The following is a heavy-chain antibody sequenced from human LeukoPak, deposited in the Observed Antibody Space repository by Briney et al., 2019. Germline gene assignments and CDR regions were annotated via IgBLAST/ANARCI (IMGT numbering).Heavy chain of an antibody. Sequence: GGSLRLSCAASGFTFSSYAMSWVRQAPGKGLEWVSAISGSGGSTYYADSVKGRFTISRNNSKNTLYLQMNSLRAEDTAVYYRAKLTGYCSGGSCYPIDYWGQGTLVTVSS. CDR3: AKLTGYCSGGSCYPIDY. CDR2: ISGSGGST. V-gene: IGHV3-23*01. D-gene: IGHD2-15*01. CDR1: GFTFSSYA. J-gene: IGHJ4*02.